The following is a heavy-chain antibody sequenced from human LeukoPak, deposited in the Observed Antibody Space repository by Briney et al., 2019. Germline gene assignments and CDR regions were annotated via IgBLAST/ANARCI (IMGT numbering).Heavy chain of an antibody. J-gene: IGHJ5*02. Sequence: GGSLRLSCAASEFTFSTYWISWVRQAPGKGLEWVASISQDASEQSYVDSVKGRFTISRDNGKNLVFLQMNGLRVEDTAIYYCARHEYNWFDPWGQGTLVTVSS. CDR1: EFTFSTYW. CDR3: ARHEYNWFDP. D-gene: IGHD6-6*01. CDR2: ISQDASEQ. V-gene: IGHV3-7*01.